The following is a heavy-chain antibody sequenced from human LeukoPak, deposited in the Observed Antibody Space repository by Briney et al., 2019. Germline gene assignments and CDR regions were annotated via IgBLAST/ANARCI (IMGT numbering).Heavy chain of an antibody. Sequence: GGSLRLSCAASGITVSANYWNWVRQAPGKGLERVSVISSGGSTSYADSVKGRFTISRDNSKNTLYLQMNSLRAEDTAVHYCARGWSSSSYFGYWGQGTLVTVSS. CDR3: ARGWSSSSYFGY. D-gene: IGHD6-6*01. V-gene: IGHV3-66*01. CDR2: ISSGGST. J-gene: IGHJ4*02. CDR1: GITVSANY.